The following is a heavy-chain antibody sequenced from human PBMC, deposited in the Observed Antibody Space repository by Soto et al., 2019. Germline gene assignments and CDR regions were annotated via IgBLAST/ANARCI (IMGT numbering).Heavy chain of an antibody. V-gene: IGHV1-46*01. CDR1: GYNVILYY. CDR2: INPNGGST. D-gene: IGHD2-21*01. CDR3: ARSLLQGDF. J-gene: IGHJ4*02. Sequence: SVKICFHVSGYNVILYYRHWVRQAPGQGLEWMAIINPNGGSTNYAQKFQGRVTVTSDTSTSTVSMELNSLGSDDTAVYFCARSLLQGDFWGQGTLVTVSS.